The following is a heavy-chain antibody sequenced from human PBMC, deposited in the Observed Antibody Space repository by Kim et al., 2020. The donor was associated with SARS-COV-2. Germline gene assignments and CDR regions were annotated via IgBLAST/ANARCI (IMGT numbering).Heavy chain of an antibody. D-gene: IGHD2-15*01. J-gene: IGHJ4*02. CDR1: GFTVSSNY. CDR3: ARDPHVCSGGSCYSG. CDR2: IYSGGST. Sequence: GGSLRLSCAASGFTVSSNYMSWVRQAPGKGLEWVSVIYSGGSTYYADSVKGRFTISRDNSKNTLYLQMNSLRAEDTAVYYCARDPHVCSGGSCYSGWGQGTLVTVSS. V-gene: IGHV3-53*01.